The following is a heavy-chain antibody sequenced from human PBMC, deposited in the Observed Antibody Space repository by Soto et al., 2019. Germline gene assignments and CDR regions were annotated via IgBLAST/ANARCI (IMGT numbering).Heavy chain of an antibody. CDR1: GFTFSSYA. D-gene: IGHD3-22*01. V-gene: IGHV3-23*01. CDR2: ISGSGGST. Sequence: GGSLRLSCAASGFTFSSYAMSWVRQAPGKGLEWVSAISGSGGSTYYADSVKGRFTISRDNSKNTLYLQMNSLRAEDTAVYYCAKGRSPYDSSGPTSLYYFDYWGKGTLVTVSS. CDR3: AKGRSPYDSSGPTSLYYFDY. J-gene: IGHJ4*02.